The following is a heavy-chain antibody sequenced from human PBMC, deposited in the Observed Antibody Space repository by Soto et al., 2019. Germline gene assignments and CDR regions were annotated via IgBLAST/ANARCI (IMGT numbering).Heavy chain of an antibody. CDR2: IDKVGTDS. CDR1: EFTFSGRS. V-gene: IGHV3-74*01. D-gene: IGHD3-10*01. J-gene: IGHJ6*03. CDR3: ARGWFGPDV. Sequence: EVQLVESGGGLVQPGGSLRLSCAASEFTFSGRSVHWVRQAPGKGLVWVSGIDKVGTDSTYADSVKGRFTSSRDNAKKAVYLQMNSLRVEATAVYYCARGWFGPDVWGKGKRVTVSS.